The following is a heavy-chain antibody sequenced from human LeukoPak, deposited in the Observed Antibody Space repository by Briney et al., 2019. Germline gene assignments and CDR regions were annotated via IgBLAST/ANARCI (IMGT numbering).Heavy chain of an antibody. J-gene: IGHJ4*02. Sequence: PGGSLRLSYAASGFTVSRKYMSWVRQAPGKGLEWVSVIYSGGTTYYADSVKGRFTISRDSSKSTLYLQMNSLRAEDTAVYYCATRPSGDYPYFDYWGQGTLVTVSS. V-gene: IGHV3-66*01. CDR2: IYSGGTT. CDR3: ATRPSGDYPYFDY. CDR1: GFTVSRKY. D-gene: IGHD4-17*01.